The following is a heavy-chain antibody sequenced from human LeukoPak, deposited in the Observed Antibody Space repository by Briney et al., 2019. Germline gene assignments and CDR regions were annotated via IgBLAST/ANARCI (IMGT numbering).Heavy chain of an antibody. CDR1: GDSISTSSYY. CDR2: IYYSGST. V-gene: IGHV4-39*01. D-gene: IGHD3-22*01. Sequence: SETLSLTCTVSGDSISTSSYYWGWIRQPPGKGLEWLGSIYYSGSTYYNPSLKSRVTISVDTSKNQFSLNLYSVTAADTAVFYCARSYYYDYRQIDYWGQGTLVTVPS. J-gene: IGHJ4*02. CDR3: ARSYYYDYRQIDY.